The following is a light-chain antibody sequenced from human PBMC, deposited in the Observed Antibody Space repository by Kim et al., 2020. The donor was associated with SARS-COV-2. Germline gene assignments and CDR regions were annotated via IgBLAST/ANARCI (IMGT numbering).Light chain of an antibody. Sequence: DIQMTQSPSSLSASVGDRVTITCRASQNIRSYLNWYQRKPGKAPNLLICAASSLQSGVPSRFSGSGSGTEFTLTIKSLQPEDFATYFCQQSYTVPPTFCQGAKVDIK. V-gene: IGKV1-39*01. J-gene: IGKJ1*01. CDR1: QNIRSY. CDR2: AAS. CDR3: QQSYTVPPT.